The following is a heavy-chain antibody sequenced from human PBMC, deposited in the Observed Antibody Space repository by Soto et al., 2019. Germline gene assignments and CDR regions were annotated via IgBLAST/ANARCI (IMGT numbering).Heavy chain of an antibody. J-gene: IGHJ3*02. CDR2: IYPGDSDT. CDR1: GYSFTTYW. V-gene: IGHV5-51*01. CDR3: ARRYCTSSTCPEDAFDI. Sequence: GESLKISCKGSGYSFTTYWIGWVRQMPGKGLELMGIIYPGDSDTRYSPSFQGQVTVSADKSISTAYLQWSSLKASDTAMYYCARRYCTSSTCPEDAFDIWGQGTMVTVSS. D-gene: IGHD2-2*01.